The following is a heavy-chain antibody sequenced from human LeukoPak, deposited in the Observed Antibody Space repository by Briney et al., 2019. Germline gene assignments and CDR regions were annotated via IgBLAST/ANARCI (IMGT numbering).Heavy chain of an antibody. V-gene: IGHV3-30-3*01. Sequence: GGSLRLSCAASGFTFSDYTMNWVRQAPGKGLEWVAVISYDGSNKYYADSVKGRFTISRDNSKNTLYLQMNSLRAEDTAVYYCARQGLYGSGSYFDYWGQGTLVTVSS. CDR2: ISYDGSNK. J-gene: IGHJ4*02. D-gene: IGHD3-10*01. CDR1: GFTFSDYT. CDR3: ARQGLYGSGSYFDY.